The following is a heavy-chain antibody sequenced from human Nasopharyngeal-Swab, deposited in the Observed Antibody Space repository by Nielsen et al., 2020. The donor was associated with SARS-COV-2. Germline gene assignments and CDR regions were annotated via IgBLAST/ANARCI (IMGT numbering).Heavy chain of an antibody. CDR2: TYFRSKWLN. J-gene: IGHJ4*02. CDR1: GDSVSSNSAA. V-gene: IGHV6-1*01. D-gene: IGHD1-26*01. CDR3: ARGSGTYSDYFDY. Sequence: SQTLSLTCAISGDSVSSNSAAWTWIRQSPSRGLEWLGRTYFRSKWLNDYAVSVKSRITINQDTSRNQFSLQLNSVTPEDTAIYYCARGSGTYSDYFDYWGQGTPVSVSS.